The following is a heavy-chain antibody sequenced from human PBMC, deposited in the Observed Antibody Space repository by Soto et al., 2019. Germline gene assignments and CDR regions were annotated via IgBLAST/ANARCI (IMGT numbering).Heavy chain of an antibody. D-gene: IGHD3-10*01. V-gene: IGHV3-30*18. J-gene: IGHJ4*02. CDR2: MSSDGTNE. CDR1: GFTFNAYA. Sequence: QVRLVESGGGVVQPGRSLRLSCAASGFTFNAYALHWVRRAPGKGLEWVALMSSDGTNEVYGESVKGRFTISRDNCRNTLYLQMNTLTSDDPAVYSCGKGTGSGSYLVDFWGLGTLFTVSS. CDR3: GKGTGSGSYLVDF.